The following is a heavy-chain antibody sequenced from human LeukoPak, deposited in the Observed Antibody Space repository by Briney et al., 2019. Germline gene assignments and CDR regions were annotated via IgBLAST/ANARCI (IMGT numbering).Heavy chain of an antibody. V-gene: IGHV4-39*07. J-gene: IGHJ6*03. D-gene: IGHD3-10*01. CDR1: GGSISSSSYY. CDR3: ARSMVRGVYYYYYMDV. Sequence: SETLSLTCTVSGGSISSSSYYWGWIRQPPGKGLEWIGSIYYSGSNSYNPSLRSRVTISVDTSKNQFSLKLSSVTAADTAVYYCARSMVRGVYYYYYMDVWGKGTTVTISS. CDR2: IYYSGSN.